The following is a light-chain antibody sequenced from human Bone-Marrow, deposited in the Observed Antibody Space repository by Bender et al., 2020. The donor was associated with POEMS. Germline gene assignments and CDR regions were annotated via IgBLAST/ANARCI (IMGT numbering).Light chain of an antibody. V-gene: IGLV2-14*03. CDR2: DVT. CDR1: SSDVGGYKF. Sequence: QSALTQPPSASGSPGQSVTISCTGTSSDVGGYKFVSWYQQHPGKAPKLMIFDVTNRPSGVSNRFSGSKSGNTASLTISGLRDEDEADYYCCSYASTIVVFGGGTKLTVL. CDR3: CSYASTIVV. J-gene: IGLJ3*02.